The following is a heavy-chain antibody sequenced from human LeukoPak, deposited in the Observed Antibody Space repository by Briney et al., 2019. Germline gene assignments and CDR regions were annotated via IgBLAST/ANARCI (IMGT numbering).Heavy chain of an antibody. CDR2: IIPIFGTA. D-gene: IGHD3-22*01. V-gene: IGHV1-69*13. J-gene: IGHJ5*02. CDR1: GGTFSSYA. Sequence: GASVKVSCKASGGTFSSYAISWVRQAPGQGLEWMGGIIPIFGTANYAQKFQGRVTITADESTSTAYMGLSSLRSEDTAVYYCARDLRNYDSSGEFDPWGQGTLVTVSS. CDR3: ARDLRNYDSSGEFDP.